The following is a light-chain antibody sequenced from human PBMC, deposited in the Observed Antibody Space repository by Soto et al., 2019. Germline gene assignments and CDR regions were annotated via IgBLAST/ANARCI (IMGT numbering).Light chain of an antibody. CDR3: QSYDSSLSGSV. CDR2: DVN. Sequence: QSALTQPASVSGSPGQSITISCTGTSSDVGGYNFVSWFQQHPGKAPKLLIYDVNSRPSGVSDRFSGTKSGTSASLAITGLQAEDEADYYCQSYDSSLSGSVFGGGTKVTVL. V-gene: IGLV2-14*01. CDR1: SSDVGGYNF. J-gene: IGLJ2*01.